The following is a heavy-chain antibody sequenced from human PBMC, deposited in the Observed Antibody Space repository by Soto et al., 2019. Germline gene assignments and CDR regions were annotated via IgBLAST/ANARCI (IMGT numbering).Heavy chain of an antibody. CDR1: GYTFTSYA. V-gene: IGHV1-3*01. CDR2: INAGNGST. J-gene: IGHJ6*02. CDR3: AQGTGDGYYYYYYGMDV. D-gene: IGHD7-27*01. Sequence: ASVKVSCKASGYTFTSYAMHWVRQAPGQRLEWMGWINAGNGSTKYSQKFQGRVTITRDTSASTAYMELSSLRSEDTAVYYCAQGTGDGYYYYYYGMDVWGQGTTVTVSS.